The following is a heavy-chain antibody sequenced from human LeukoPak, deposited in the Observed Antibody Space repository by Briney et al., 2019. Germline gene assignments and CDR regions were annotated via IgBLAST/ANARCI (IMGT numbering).Heavy chain of an antibody. J-gene: IGHJ5*02. CDR3: ARKNGDYGVIWFDP. CDR2: IYYSGST. CDR1: GGSISSGGYY. V-gene: IGHV4-31*03. Sequence: SQTLSLTCTVSGGSISSGGYYWSWIRQHPGKGLEWIGYIYYSGSTYYNPSLKSRVTVSVDTSKNQFSLKLSSVTAADTAVYYCARKNGDYGVIWFDPWGQGTLVTVSS. D-gene: IGHD4-17*01.